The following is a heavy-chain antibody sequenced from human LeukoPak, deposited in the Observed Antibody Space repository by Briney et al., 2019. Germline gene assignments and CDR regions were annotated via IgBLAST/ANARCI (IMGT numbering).Heavy chain of an antibody. D-gene: IGHD5-24*01. CDR2: ISSSGDNK. CDR1: GFTFSDYY. Sequence: GGSLRLSCAASGFTFSDYYMTWIRQAPGKGLDWISYISSSGDNKYYADPVKGRFTISRDSAKNSLYLQMNSLRAEDTAVYYCARVRRDGYNLDYWGQGTLVIVSS. V-gene: IGHV3-11*04. CDR3: ARVRRDGYNLDY. J-gene: IGHJ4*02.